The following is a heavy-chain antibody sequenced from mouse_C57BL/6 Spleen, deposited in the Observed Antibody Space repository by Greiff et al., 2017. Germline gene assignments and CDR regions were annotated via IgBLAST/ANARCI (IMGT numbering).Heavy chain of an antibody. D-gene: IGHD1-1*01. CDR1: GYTFTSYW. Sequence: QVQLQQPGAELVKPGASVKMSCKASGYTFTSYWITWVKQRPGQGLEWIGDIYPGSGSTNYNEKFKSKATLTVDTSSSTAYMQLSSLTSEDSAVYYCAREGYYYGSSYAMDYWGQGTSVTLSS. J-gene: IGHJ4*01. CDR3: AREGYYYGSSYAMDY. V-gene: IGHV1-55*01. CDR2: IYPGSGST.